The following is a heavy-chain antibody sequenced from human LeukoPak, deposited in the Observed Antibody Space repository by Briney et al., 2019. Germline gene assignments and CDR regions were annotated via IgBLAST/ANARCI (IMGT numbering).Heavy chain of an antibody. CDR2: ISWDGGST. CDR3: AKESSPHYDFCSARGYYYYMDV. CDR1: GFTFDDYA. Sequence: PAGSLRLSCAASGFTFDDYAMHWVRQAPGKGLEWVSLISWDGGSTYYADSVKGRFTISRDNSKNSLYLQMNSLRAEDTALYYCAKESSPHYDFCSARGYYYYMDVGGKGTTVTVSS. J-gene: IGHJ6*03. D-gene: IGHD3-3*01. V-gene: IGHV3-43D*04.